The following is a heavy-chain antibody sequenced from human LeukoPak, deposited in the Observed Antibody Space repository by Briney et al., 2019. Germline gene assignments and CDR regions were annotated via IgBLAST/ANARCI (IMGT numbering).Heavy chain of an antibody. CDR1: GFTFSYYW. CDR3: ARGQMAGY. V-gene: IGHV3-7*05. D-gene: IGHD5-24*01. J-gene: IGHJ4*02. Sequence: GGSLRLACAASGFTFSYYWMGWVRQAPGKGLEWVANIKQDGSEKSYVDSVKGRFTISRDNAKNSLYLQMNSLRAEDTAVYYCARGQMAGYWGQGTLVTVSS. CDR2: IKQDGSEK.